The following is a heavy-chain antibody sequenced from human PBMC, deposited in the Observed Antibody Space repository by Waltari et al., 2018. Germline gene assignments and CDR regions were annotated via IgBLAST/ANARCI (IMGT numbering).Heavy chain of an antibody. CDR3: SRGGVATAYYYYFMDV. D-gene: IGHD5-12*01. J-gene: IGHJ6*03. CDR2: ISSGGGT. CDR1: GFTVSNYY. V-gene: IGHV3-53*02. Sequence: EVQLVETGGGLIQPGGSLRLSCAAYGFTVSNYYMNWVRQAPGKGLEWGSVISSGGGTYYADSVKGRFTISRDNSKNTLYLQMNSLRAEDTAVYYCSRGGVATAYYYYFMDVWGKGTTVTVSS.